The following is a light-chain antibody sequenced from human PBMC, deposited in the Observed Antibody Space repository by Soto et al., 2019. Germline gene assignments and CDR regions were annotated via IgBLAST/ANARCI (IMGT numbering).Light chain of an antibody. CDR1: QRINNL. V-gene: IGKV1-39*01. Sequence: DIQLTQSPSSLTASVGDSVTITCRASQRINNLLHWYQQKPGKAPKLPIHTASSLQTGVPSRFTGGGSGTDFSLTINSLQPEDFATYYCQQSSTTRWTFGQGTKVDIK. J-gene: IGKJ1*01. CDR2: TAS. CDR3: QQSSTTRWT.